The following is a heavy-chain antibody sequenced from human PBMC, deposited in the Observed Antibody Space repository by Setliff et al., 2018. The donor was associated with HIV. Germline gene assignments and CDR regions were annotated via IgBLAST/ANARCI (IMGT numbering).Heavy chain of an antibody. V-gene: IGHV5-51*01. CDR1: GYSFTTYW. CDR2: IYPYDSDT. CDR3: ATLPSGAYHFDF. J-gene: IGHJ4*02. D-gene: IGHD2-21*01. Sequence: GESLKISCKGSGYSFTTYWIGWVRQMPGKGLEWMGIIYPYDSDTRYSPSFQGQGIISADKSISTAYLQWSGLKTSDTAIYFCATLPSGAYHFDFWGPGTLVTVPQ.